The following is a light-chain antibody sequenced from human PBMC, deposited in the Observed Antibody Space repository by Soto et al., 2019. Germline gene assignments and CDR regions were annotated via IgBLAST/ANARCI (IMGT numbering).Light chain of an antibody. V-gene: IGLV2-14*03. Sequence: QSALTQPASVSGSPGQSITIPCTGTSSDIGGYDHVSWYQQHPGKAPKLMVYDVSNRPSGVSDRFSGSKSANTASLTISGLQAEDEADYHCNSYTTRSSLYVFGTGTKLTVL. CDR1: SSDIGGYDH. J-gene: IGLJ1*01. CDR3: NSYTTRSSLYV. CDR2: DVS.